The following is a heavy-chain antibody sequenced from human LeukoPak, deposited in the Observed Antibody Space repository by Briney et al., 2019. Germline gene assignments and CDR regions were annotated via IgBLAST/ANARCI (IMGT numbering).Heavy chain of an antibody. V-gene: IGHV3-43*02. J-gene: IGHJ4*02. Sequence: PGGSLRLSCAASGFTFDDYAMHWVRQAPGKGLEWVSLISGDGGSTYYADSVKGRFTISRDNSKNSLYLQMNSLRTEDTALYYCAEDFHYILTGRIDYWGQGTLVTVSS. CDR3: AEDFHYILTGRIDY. CDR1: GFTFDDYA. D-gene: IGHD3-9*01. CDR2: ISGDGGST.